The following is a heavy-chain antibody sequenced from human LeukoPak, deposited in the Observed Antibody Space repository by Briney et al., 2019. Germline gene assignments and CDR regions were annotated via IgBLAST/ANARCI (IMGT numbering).Heavy chain of an antibody. CDR3: ARAELYDSSGYYYY. J-gene: IGHJ4*02. CDR1: GGSISPYY. V-gene: IGHV4-59*12. Sequence: SETLSLTCTVSGGSISPYYWSWIRQSPGRGLEWIGYIYYIGSTNYNPSLKSRVAISIDTSKNQFSLKLSSVTAADTAVYYCARAELYDSSGYYYYWGQGTLVTVSS. CDR2: IYYIGST. D-gene: IGHD3-22*01.